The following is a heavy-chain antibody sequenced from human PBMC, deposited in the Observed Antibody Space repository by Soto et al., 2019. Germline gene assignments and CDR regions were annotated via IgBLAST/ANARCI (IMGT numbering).Heavy chain of an antibody. Sequence: GGSLRLSCAASGFTVSSNYMSWVRQAPGKGLEWVSVIYSGGSTYYADSVKGRFTISRDNSKNTLYLQMNSLRAGDTAVYYCASIIWFGELSPHYYYYGMDVWGQGTTVTVSS. CDR2: IYSGGST. D-gene: IGHD3-10*01. CDR3: ASIIWFGELSPHYYYYGMDV. J-gene: IGHJ6*02. CDR1: GFTVSSNY. V-gene: IGHV3-66*01.